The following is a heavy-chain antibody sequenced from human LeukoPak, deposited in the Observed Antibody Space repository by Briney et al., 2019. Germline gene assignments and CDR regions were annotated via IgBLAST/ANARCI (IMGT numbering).Heavy chain of an antibody. CDR1: GYTFTSYY. Sequence: ASVTVSCTASGYTFTSYYMHWVRQAPGQGLEWMGVINHSGGSRTYAQKFQGRVIITRATTKSTFYMVPSSLRSDDTAVYYCARSAKGVAVASIDQTYCDYWGQGTLVTVSS. CDR3: ARSAKGVAVASIDQTYCDY. CDR2: INHSGGSR. D-gene: IGHD6-19*01. J-gene: IGHJ4*02. V-gene: IGHV1-46*01.